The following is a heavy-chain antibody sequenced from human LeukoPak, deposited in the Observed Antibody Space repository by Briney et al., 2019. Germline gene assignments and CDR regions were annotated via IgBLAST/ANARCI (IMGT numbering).Heavy chain of an antibody. CDR3: AKGQYSSGWLNWFDP. CDR1: GFTFSSYG. D-gene: IGHD6-19*01. J-gene: IGHJ5*02. Sequence: GGSLRLSCAASGFTFSSYGMHWVRQAPGKGLEGVAVISYDGSNKYYADSVKGRFTISRDNSKNTLYLQMNSLRAEDTAVYYCAKGQYSSGWLNWFDPWGQGTLVTVSS. CDR2: ISYDGSNK. V-gene: IGHV3-30*18.